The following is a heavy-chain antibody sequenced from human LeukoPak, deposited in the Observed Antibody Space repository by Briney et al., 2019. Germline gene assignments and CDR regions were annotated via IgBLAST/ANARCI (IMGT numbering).Heavy chain of an antibody. CDR1: GCTFSNSW. V-gene: IGHV3-7*01. Sequence: GGSLRLSCAASGCTFSNSWMSWVRQAPGKGLGLVANINQCGNDKQYVDSMKGRFTIARDNAKNSLFLQMDGLRAEATAVYYCVTTTRGYSRDSWGQGTLVTVSS. D-gene: IGHD3-22*01. CDR3: VTTTRGYSRDS. CDR2: INQCGNDK. J-gene: IGHJ4*02.